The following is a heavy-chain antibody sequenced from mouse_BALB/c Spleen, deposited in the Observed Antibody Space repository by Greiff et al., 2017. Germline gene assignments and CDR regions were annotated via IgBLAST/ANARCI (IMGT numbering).Heavy chain of an antibody. Sequence: VKVEESGPGLVQPSQSLSITCTVSGFSLTSYGVHWVRQSPGKGLEWLGVIWSGGNTDYNAAFISRLSISKDNSKSQVFFKMNSLQANDTAIYYCAKHPNEAWFAYWGQGTLVTVSA. J-gene: IGHJ3*01. V-gene: IGHV2-2*02. CDR1: GFSLTSYG. CDR2: IWSGGNT. CDR3: AKHPNEAWFAY.